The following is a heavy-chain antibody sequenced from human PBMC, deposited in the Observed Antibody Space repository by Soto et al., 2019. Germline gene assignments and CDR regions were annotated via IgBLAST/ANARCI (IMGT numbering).Heavy chain of an antibody. CDR2: IIAIFHTA. D-gene: IGHD5-18*01. J-gene: IGHJ4*02. V-gene: IGHV1-69*13. CDR3: AREISYGFCDH. CDR1: GGTFSSYA. Sequence: SVNVSCKASGGTFSSYAISWVRQAPGQGLEWMGGIIAIFHTAIYAQNFQGRVTITADESTSTAYMQLSSLRSEDTAVYYCAREISYGFCDHWGQGTMGTVSA.